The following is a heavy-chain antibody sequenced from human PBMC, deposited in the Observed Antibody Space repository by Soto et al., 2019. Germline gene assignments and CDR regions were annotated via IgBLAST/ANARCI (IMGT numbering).Heavy chain of an antibody. CDR2: IVPSLDTT. V-gene: IGHV1-69*11. D-gene: IGHD2-21*02. CDR3: ARRRGPRSTADPYDVDV. Sequence: QVHLVQSGTEVKNPGSSVKVSCKASGGTFSSSGFSGVRQAPGQGLEWMGMIVPSLDTTNYAQKFQARVTITADEVTTLAYIEMRSLRSEATAVYYCARRRGPRSTADPYDVDVGGQGTRVIATS. CDR1: GGTFSSSG. J-gene: IGHJ6*02.